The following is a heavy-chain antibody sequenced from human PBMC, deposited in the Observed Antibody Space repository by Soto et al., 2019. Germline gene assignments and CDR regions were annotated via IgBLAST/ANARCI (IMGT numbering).Heavy chain of an antibody. CDR1: GFTFSSYS. Sequence: PGGSLRLSCAASGFTFSSYSMNWVRQAPGKGLEWVSNIRKDRSEKYYVDSVKGRFTISRDNAKNSLYLQMNSLRAEDTAVYYCARDLPSASGASAFDIWGQGTMVTVSS. CDR2: IRKDRSEK. V-gene: IGHV3-7*01. D-gene: IGHD2-2*01. J-gene: IGHJ3*02. CDR3: ARDLPSASGASAFDI.